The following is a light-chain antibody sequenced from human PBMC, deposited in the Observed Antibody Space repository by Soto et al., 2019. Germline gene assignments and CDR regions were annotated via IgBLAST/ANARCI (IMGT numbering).Light chain of an antibody. V-gene: IGKV3-11*01. J-gene: IGKJ4*01. CDR2: AAS. Sequence: EIVLTQSPVTLSLSPGERATLSCRASQSIHNYLAWYQQKPGQPPRLLIYAASNRATAIPVRFSGSGSGTDFTITISSLESDDSAVYSCQDRGYWPQGATFRGGNKVEIK. CDR3: QDRGYWPQGAT. CDR1: QSIHNY.